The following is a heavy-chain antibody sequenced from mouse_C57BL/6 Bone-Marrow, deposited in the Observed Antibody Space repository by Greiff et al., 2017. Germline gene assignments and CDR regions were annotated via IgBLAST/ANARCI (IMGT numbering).Heavy chain of an antibody. D-gene: IGHD1-1*01. CDR2: IDPSDSYN. J-gene: IGHJ4*01. CDR3: ARFTTVVADAMDY. Sequence: VQLQQSGAELVKPGASVKLSCKASGYTFTSYWMQWVKQRPGQGLEWIGEIDPSDSYNNYNQKFKGKATLTVDTSSSTAYMQLSSLTSEDSAVYYCARFTTVVADAMDYWGQGTSVTVSS. V-gene: IGHV1-50*01. CDR1: GYTFTSYW.